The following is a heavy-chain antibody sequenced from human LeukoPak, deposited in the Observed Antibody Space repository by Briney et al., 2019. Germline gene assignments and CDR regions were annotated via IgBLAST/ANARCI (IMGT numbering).Heavy chain of an antibody. CDR3: ARSDLGTITAGPFN. V-gene: IGHV1-18*01. CDR1: GYTFTNYG. Sequence: ASVKVSCKASGYTFTNYGITWVRQAPGQGLEWMGWISGYQGSTKYAQNFQGRVTMTIDTSTSTAYMNLRSLRSDDTAIYFCARSDLGTITAGPFNWGQGTLVAASS. J-gene: IGHJ4*02. D-gene: IGHD5-24*01. CDR2: ISGYQGST.